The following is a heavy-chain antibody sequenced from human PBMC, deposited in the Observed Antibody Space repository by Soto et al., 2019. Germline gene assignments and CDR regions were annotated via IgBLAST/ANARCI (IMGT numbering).Heavy chain of an antibody. J-gene: IGHJ4*02. V-gene: IGHV3-30-3*01. CDR1: GFSFSSHA. D-gene: IGHD6-13*01. CDR2: ISYDGVSK. CDR3: ASEQQSRRVGDY. Sequence: GGSLRLSWAASGFSFSSHAMRWVRQAPGKGLEWVAGISYDGVSKYYTGSVKGRFTIARDNSRNALYLQLNSLSSGDTAIYYCASEQQSRRVGDYWGLGTLVTVSS.